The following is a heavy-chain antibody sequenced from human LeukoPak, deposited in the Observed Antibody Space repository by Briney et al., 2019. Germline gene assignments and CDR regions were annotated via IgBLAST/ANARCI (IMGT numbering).Heavy chain of an antibody. CDR3: ARVGRYGYNLEYFDY. CDR2: IYYSGST. Sequence: SETLSLTCTVSGGSISSYYWSWIRQPPGKGLEWIGYIYYSGSTNYNPSLKSRVTISVDTSKNQFSLKPSSVTAADTAVYYCARVGRYGYNLEYFDYWGQGTLVTVSS. CDR1: GGSISSYY. V-gene: IGHV4-59*01. J-gene: IGHJ4*02. D-gene: IGHD5-24*01.